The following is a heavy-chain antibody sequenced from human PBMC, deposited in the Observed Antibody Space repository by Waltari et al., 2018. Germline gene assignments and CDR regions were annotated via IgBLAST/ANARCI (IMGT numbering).Heavy chain of an antibody. V-gene: IGHV3-21*01. CDR1: GFTFSSYS. J-gene: IGHJ2*01. D-gene: IGHD1-26*01. CDR3: ARRQAQVGYFDL. CDR2: ISSSSYI. Sequence: EVQLVESGGGLVKPGGSLRLSCAASGFTFSSYSMNWVRQAPGKGLEWVSSISSSSYIYYADSVKGRFTISRDNAKNSLYLQMNSLRAEDTAVYYCARRQAQVGYFDLWGRGTLVTVSS.